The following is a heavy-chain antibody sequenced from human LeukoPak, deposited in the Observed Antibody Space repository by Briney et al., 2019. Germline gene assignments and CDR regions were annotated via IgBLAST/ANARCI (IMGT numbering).Heavy chain of an antibody. D-gene: IGHD6-19*01. J-gene: IGHJ4*02. V-gene: IGHV3-23*01. CDR1: GFTFSSYA. Sequence: GGTLRLSCAASGFTFSSYAMSWVRQAPGKGLEWVSGISDSVGSTYYADSVKGRFTISRDNSKNTLYLQMNSLRAEDTAIYYCAKRPVAGSAIYFDYWGQGTLVSVSS. CDR3: AKRPVAGSAIYFDY. CDR2: ISDSVGST.